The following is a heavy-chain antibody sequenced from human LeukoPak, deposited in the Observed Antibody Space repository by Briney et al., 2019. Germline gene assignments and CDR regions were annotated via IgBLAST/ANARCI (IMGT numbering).Heavy chain of an antibody. CDR1: GGTFSSYA. J-gene: IGHJ4*02. CDR3: ARDSAARGSYSLGFDY. Sequence: SVKVSCKASGGTFSSYAISWVRQAPGQGLEWMGGIIPIFGTANYAQKFQGRVTITADESTSTAYMELSSLRSEDTAVYYCARDSAARGSYSLGFDYWGQGTLVTVSS. D-gene: IGHD1-26*01. V-gene: IGHV1-69*13. CDR2: IIPIFGTA.